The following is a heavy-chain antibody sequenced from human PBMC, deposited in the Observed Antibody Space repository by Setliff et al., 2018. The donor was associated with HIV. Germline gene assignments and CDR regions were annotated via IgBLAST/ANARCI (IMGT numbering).Heavy chain of an antibody. V-gene: IGHV4-4*07. CDR1: GDSISGYF. D-gene: IGHD6-19*01. CDR3: TREWGSGWYFFRIDY. Sequence: SETLSLTCNVSGDSISGYFWSWIRQPAGKGLEWIGRIYSGGSTNYNPSLKSRVTISVDTSKNLFSLKLSSVTAADTAVYYCTREWGSGWYFFRIDYWGQGTLVTVSS. CDR2: IYSGGST. J-gene: IGHJ4*02.